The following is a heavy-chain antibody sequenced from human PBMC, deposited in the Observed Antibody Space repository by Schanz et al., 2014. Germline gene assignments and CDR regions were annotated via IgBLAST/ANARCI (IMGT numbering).Heavy chain of an antibody. CDR2: IGYLGDT. D-gene: IGHD2-15*01. Sequence: EVQLVESGGGLVQPGGSLRLSCAASGFTLSNSDMHWVRQGTGKGLEWVSTIGYLGDTYYPDSVKGRFTVSRDNSKNTLYLQMNSLSADDTAVFYCAKGMGYCSGGTCYDYYYYGLDVWGQGTTVTVSS. CDR3: AKGMGYCSGGTCYDYYYYGLDV. J-gene: IGHJ6*02. V-gene: IGHV3-13*01. CDR1: GFTLSNSD.